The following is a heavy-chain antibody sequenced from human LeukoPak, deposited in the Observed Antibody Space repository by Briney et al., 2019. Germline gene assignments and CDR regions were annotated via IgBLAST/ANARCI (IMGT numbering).Heavy chain of an antibody. CDR2: INWNGGST. D-gene: IGHD6-19*01. Sequence: GGSLRLSCAASGFTFDDYGMSWVRQAPGKGLEWVSGINWNGGSTGYADSVKGRFTISRDNAKNSLYLQMNSLRAEDTAVYYCAKDGIAVAGPFDYWGQGTLVTVSS. J-gene: IGHJ4*02. CDR1: GFTFDDYG. CDR3: AKDGIAVAGPFDY. V-gene: IGHV3-20*04.